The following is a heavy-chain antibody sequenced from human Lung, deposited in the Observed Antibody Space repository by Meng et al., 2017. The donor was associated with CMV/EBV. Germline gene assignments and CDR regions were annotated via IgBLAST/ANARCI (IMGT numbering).Heavy chain of an antibody. Sequence: QASRPESVNHSQTLSPTSTVSGGSISSGGYYWSWIRQHPGKGLEWIGYIHSSGSTYYNPSLRSRLTISVDTSKNQFSLKLSSVTAADTAVYYCARASYGSGSPLGESWFDPWGQGTLVTVSS. V-gene: IGHV4-31*03. CDR2: IHSSGST. CDR1: GGSISSGGYY. J-gene: IGHJ5*02. D-gene: IGHD3-10*01. CDR3: ARASYGSGSPLGESWFDP.